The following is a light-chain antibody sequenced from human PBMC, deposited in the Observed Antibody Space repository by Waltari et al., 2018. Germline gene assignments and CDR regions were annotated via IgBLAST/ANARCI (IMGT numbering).Light chain of an antibody. CDR1: SSDVGGYNY. V-gene: IGLV2-14*01. Sequence: QSALTQPAFVSGSPGQSITISCTGTSSDVGGYNYVSWYQQHPGKAPKLIIYEVKNRPSGIANRFSGSKSGTTASLTSSGLQAEDEADYYCSSYTISSTLVFGTGTKVTVV. CDR3: SSYTISSTLV. CDR2: EVK. J-gene: IGLJ1*01.